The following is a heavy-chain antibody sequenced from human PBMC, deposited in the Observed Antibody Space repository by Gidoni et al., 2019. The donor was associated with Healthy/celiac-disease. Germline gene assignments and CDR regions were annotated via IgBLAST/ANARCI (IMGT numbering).Heavy chain of an antibody. CDR3: ARGDPLRTLWYFDL. CDR1: GGSISSYY. Sequence: QVQLQESGPGLVKPSATLSLTCTGSGGSISSYYWSWIRQPPGKGLEWIGYIYYSGSTNYNPSLKSRVTISVDTSKNQFSLKLSSVTAADTAVYYCARGDPLRTLWYFDLWGRGTLVTVSS. CDR2: IYYSGST. V-gene: IGHV4-59*01. J-gene: IGHJ2*01.